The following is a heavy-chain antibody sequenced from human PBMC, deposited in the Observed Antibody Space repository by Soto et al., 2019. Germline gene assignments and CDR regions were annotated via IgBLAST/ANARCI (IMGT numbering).Heavy chain of an antibody. D-gene: IGHD3-3*01. V-gene: IGHV1-8*01. Sequence: ASVKVSCTASGYTFTSYDINWVRQATGQGLEWMGWMNPNSGNTGYAQKFQGRVTMTRNTSISTAYMELSSLRSEDTAVYYCARADLTYYDFWSGYIADYWGQGTLVTVSS. CDR2: MNPNSGNT. CDR1: GYTFTSYD. J-gene: IGHJ4*02. CDR3: ARADLTYYDFWSGYIADY.